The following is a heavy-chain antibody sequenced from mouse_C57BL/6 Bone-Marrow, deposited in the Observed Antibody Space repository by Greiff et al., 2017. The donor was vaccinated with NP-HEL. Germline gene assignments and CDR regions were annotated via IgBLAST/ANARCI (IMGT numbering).Heavy chain of an antibody. CDR2: IYPRSGNT. J-gene: IGHJ2*01. CDR3: ASYDGYWGSDY. D-gene: IGHD2-3*01. V-gene: IGHV1-81*01. CDR1: GYTFTSYG. Sequence: VQLQQSGAELARPGASVKLSCKASGYTFTSYGISWVKQRTGQGLEWIGAIYPRSGNTYYNEKFKGKATLTADKSSSTAYMELRSLTSEDSAVYFCASYDGYWGSDYWGQGTTLTVSS.